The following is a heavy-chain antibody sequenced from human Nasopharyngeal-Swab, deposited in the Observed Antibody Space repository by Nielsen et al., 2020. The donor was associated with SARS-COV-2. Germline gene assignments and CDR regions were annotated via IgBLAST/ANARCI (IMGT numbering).Heavy chain of an antibody. J-gene: IGHJ4*02. Sequence: GGSLRLSCAASGFTFRSSAMHWVRQAPGKGLEWVAVISYDGSNKYYADSVKGRFTISRDSSKNTLYLQMNSLRAEDTAVYYCARESHYLTSSSSLDYWGQGTLVTVSS. CDR1: GFTFRSSA. CDR2: ISYDGSNK. D-gene: IGHD6-13*01. V-gene: IGHV3-30*04. CDR3: ARESHYLTSSSSLDY.